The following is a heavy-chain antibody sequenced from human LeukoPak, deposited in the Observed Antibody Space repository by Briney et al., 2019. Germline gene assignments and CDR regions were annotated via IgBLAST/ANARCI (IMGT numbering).Heavy chain of an antibody. V-gene: IGHV4-39*07. CDR2: IYYSGST. CDR3: ARGKWRVKLLPFSY. D-gene: IGHD2-15*01. J-gene: IGHJ4*02. Sequence: KPSETLSLTCTVSGGSISSSSYYWGWIRQPPGKGLEWIGSIYYSGSTYYNPSLKSRVTISVDTSKNQFSLKLSSVTAADTAVYYCARGKWRVKLLPFSYWGQGTLVTVSS. CDR1: GGSISSSSYY.